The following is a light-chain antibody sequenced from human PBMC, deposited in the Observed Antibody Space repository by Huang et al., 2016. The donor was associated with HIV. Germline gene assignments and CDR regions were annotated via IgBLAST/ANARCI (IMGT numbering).Light chain of an antibody. V-gene: IGKV3-20*01. CDR2: GAS. J-gene: IGKJ4*01. CDR3: QQYGSSPRT. CDR1: QSVSSSY. Sequence: IVLTQSPGTLSLSPGERATLSCRASQSVSSSYLAWYQQKPGQAPRLLIYGASSRATGIPDRFSGSWSGTDFTLTISRLQPEDFAVYYCQQYGSSPRTFGGGTQVEIK.